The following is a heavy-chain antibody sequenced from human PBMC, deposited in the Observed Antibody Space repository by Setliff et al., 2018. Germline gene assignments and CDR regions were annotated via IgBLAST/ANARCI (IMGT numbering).Heavy chain of an antibody. CDR2: VIQGGSG. D-gene: IGHD1-1*01. J-gene: IGHJ4*02. CDR1: GFIFRDYT. V-gene: IGHV3-23*03. Sequence: RGGSLRLSCAASGFIFRDYTMVWVRQAPGKGLEWVAGVIQGGSGVYADSAKGRSTISRDNSRNTFFLQMNNLRAEDTATYYCAKDRVNDGYWDFDSWGQGIVVTVSS. CDR3: AKDRVNDGYWDFDS.